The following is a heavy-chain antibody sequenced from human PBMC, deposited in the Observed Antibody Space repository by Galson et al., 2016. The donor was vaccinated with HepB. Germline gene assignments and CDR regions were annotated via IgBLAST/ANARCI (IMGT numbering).Heavy chain of an antibody. Sequence: SMRLSCAASGFSFSDYYMSWIRQAPGKGLEWISYITGSGSAIYYADSVKGRFTISRDNTKNSLDLQMNSLSVEDTAVYYCARDGTVAPGYWGQGTLVTVSS. CDR3: ARDGTVAPGY. D-gene: IGHD6-19*01. V-gene: IGHV3-11*01. CDR1: GFSFSDYY. CDR2: ITGSGSAI. J-gene: IGHJ1*01.